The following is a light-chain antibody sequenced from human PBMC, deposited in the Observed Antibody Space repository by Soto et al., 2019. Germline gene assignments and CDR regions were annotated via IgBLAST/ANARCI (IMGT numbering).Light chain of an antibody. Sequence: DIQLTQSPSFLSASLGDRVTITCGASQGISSNLAWYQQRPGKAPKLLIYDASTLQSGVPSRFSGSGSGTEFTLTISSLQPEDFARYYCQQINRFPVTFGGGTKVDIK. J-gene: IGKJ4*01. CDR1: QGISSN. V-gene: IGKV1-9*01. CDR3: QQINRFPVT. CDR2: DAS.